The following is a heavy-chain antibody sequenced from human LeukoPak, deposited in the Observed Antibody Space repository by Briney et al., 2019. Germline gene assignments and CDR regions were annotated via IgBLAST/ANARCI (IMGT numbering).Heavy chain of an antibody. V-gene: IGHV4-39*01. Sequence: SETLSLTCTVSGGSISSSSYYWGWIRQPPGKGLEWIGSIYYSGSTYYNPSLKSRVTISVDTSKNQFSLKLSSVTAADTAVYYCARSPLRDVQWLAYFDYWGQGTLVTVSS. CDR1: GGSISSSSYY. CDR3: ARSPLRDVQWLAYFDY. D-gene: IGHD6-19*01. CDR2: IYYSGST. J-gene: IGHJ4*02.